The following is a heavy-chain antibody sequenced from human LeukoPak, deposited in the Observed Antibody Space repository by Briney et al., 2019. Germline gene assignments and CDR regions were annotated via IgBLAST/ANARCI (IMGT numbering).Heavy chain of an antibody. D-gene: IGHD3-22*01. J-gene: IGHJ4*02. V-gene: IGHV3-49*04. CDR2: IRSRADGGTT. Sequence: PGGSLRLSCTGSGFTFGDYTVSWVRQAPGKGLEWVGFIRSRADGGTTEYAASVKGRFTISRDDSKSIAYLQMNSLKTEDTAVYYCTRPARYDSIIYHLDYWGQGTLVTVSS. CDR1: GFTFGDYT. CDR3: TRPARYDSIIYHLDY.